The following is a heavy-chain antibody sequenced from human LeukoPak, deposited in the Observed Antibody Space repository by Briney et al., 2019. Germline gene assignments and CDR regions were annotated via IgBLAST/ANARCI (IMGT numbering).Heavy chain of an antibody. CDR2: ISSSSGTI. CDR3: ARDYRSSCPGDH. J-gene: IGHJ4*02. CDR1: GFTFSSYT. Sequence: GGSLRLSCAASGFTFSSYTMNWVRQAPGKGLEWVSYISSSSGTIYYADSVKGRFTISRDNAKNSLYLQMNSLRAEDTAVYYCARDYRSSCPGDHWGQGTLVSVSS. D-gene: IGHD6-13*01. V-gene: IGHV3-48*01.